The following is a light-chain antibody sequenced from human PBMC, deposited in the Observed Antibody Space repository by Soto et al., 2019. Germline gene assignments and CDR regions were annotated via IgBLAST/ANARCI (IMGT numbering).Light chain of an antibody. J-gene: IGLJ1*01. CDR1: SSDVGGYNY. Sequence: QSALTQPASVSGSPGQSITISCTGTSSDVGGYNYVSWYQQHPGKAPKLIIYEVYHRPSGVSNRFSGSKSDNTASLTISGLKPEDGVHYFCRSYTSAYPPVFGSGTKVTVL. CDR2: EVY. CDR3: RSYTSAYPPV. V-gene: IGLV2-14*01.